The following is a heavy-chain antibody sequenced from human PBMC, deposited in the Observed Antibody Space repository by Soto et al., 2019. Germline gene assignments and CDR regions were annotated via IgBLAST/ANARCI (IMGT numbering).Heavy chain of an antibody. J-gene: IGHJ5*02. CDR2: IRSKAYGGTT. Sequence: GGSLRLSCTASGFTFGDYAMSWFRQAPGKWLEWVGFIRSKAYGGTTHYAASVKGRFTISRDDSKSIAYLQMNSLKTEDTAVYYCSTNYYDSSGYDNWFDPWGQGTLVTVSS. D-gene: IGHD3-22*01. CDR3: STNYYDSSGYDNWFDP. CDR1: GFTFGDYA. V-gene: IGHV3-49*03.